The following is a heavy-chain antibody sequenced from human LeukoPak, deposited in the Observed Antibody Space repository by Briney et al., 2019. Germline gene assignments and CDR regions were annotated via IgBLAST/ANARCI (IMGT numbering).Heavy chain of an antibody. Sequence: GRSLRLSCAASGFTFSSYATHWVRQAPGKGLEWVAVISYDGSNKYYADSVKGRFTISRDNSKNTLYLQMNSLRAEDTAVYYCAREDYGYGTVFDYWGQGTLVTVSS. D-gene: IGHD5-18*01. J-gene: IGHJ4*02. V-gene: IGHV3-30-3*01. CDR3: AREDYGYGTVFDY. CDR2: ISYDGSNK. CDR1: GFTFSSYA.